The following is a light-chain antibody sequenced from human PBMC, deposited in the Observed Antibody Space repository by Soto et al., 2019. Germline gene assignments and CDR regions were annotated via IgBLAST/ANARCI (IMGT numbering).Light chain of an antibody. Sequence: DIQMTQSPSSLSASVGDRVTIACRASQGIDNYLAWYQQKPGEVPKLLIYAASTLQSGVLSRFSGSGSGTDFTLTISSLQPEDVATYYCQKYRSLTPWTFGQGTKVEIK. J-gene: IGKJ1*01. V-gene: IGKV1-27*01. CDR1: QGIDNY. CDR2: AAS. CDR3: QKYRSLTPWT.